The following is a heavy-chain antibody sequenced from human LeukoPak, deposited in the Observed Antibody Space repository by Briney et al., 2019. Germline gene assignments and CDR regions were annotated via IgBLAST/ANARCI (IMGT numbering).Heavy chain of an antibody. CDR1: GFTFSTYS. D-gene: IGHD3-16*01. Sequence: GGSLSLSCAASGFTFSTYSRNWVRQAPGKGLEWISYISSSSDTTSYAYSVKVRFTISRDNAKKTQYLQMDSLRDEDTAVYYCVRDQGRVWGYYGYGGQGTLVTVSS. J-gene: IGHJ4*02. CDR2: ISSSSDTT. CDR3: VRDQGRVWGYYGY. V-gene: IGHV3-48*02.